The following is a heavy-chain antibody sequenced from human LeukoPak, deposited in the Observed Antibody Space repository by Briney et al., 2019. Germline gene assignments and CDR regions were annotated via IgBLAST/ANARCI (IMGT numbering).Heavy chain of an antibody. CDR1: GGTFSSYA. CDR3: VRDTALTGAAATGDY. D-gene: IGHD6-13*01. Sequence: GASVKVSCKASGGTFSSYAISWVRQAPGQGLEWMGGIIPIFGTANYAQKFQGRVTITADESTSTAYMELSSLRSEDTAVYYCVRDTALTGAAATGDYWGQGTLVTVSS. CDR2: IIPIFGTA. V-gene: IGHV1-69*13. J-gene: IGHJ4*02.